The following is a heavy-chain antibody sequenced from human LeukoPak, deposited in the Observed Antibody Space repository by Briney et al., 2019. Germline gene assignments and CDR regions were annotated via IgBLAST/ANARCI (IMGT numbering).Heavy chain of an antibody. Sequence: PSQTLSLTCTVSGGSISSGSYYWSWIRQPAGKGLEWIGRIYTSGSTNYNPSLKSRVTISVDTSKNQFSLKLSSVTAADTAVYYCARDPAIFGVVYYAFDIWGQGTMVTVSS. D-gene: IGHD3-3*01. CDR1: GGSISSGSYY. CDR3: ARDPAIFGVVYYAFDI. J-gene: IGHJ3*02. CDR2: IYTSGST. V-gene: IGHV4-61*02.